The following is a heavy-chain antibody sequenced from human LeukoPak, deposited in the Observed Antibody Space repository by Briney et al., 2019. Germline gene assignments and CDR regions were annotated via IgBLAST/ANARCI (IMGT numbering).Heavy chain of an antibody. CDR1: GFTFSNYE. J-gene: IGHJ5*02. D-gene: IGHD1/OR15-1a*01. CDR3: VRAGAMTRIDGFDP. CDR2: ISSSGSTI. Sequence: PGGSLRLSCAASGFTFSNYEMNWVRLAPGKGLEWVSDISSSGSTIYYADSVKGRFTTSRDNAKNSLYLQMNSLRAEDTAVYYCVRAGAMTRIDGFDPWGQGTLVTVSS. V-gene: IGHV3-48*03.